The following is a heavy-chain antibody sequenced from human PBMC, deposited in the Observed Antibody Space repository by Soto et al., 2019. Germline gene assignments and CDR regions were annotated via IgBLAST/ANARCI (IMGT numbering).Heavy chain of an antibody. CDR2: IYYSGSP. J-gene: IGHJ6*02. CDR1: GGSISGGDDY. CDR3: AGYGGYEILTGQGQGYGMDV. V-gene: IGHV4-39*07. D-gene: IGHD3-9*01. Sequence: SETLSLTCSVSGGSISGGDDYWGWVRQPPGKGLEWIGSIYYSGSPYYNPSLRSRVTLSVDTAKNQFSLKLSSVTAADTAVYYWAGYGGYEILTGQGQGYGMDVWGQGTTVTVSS.